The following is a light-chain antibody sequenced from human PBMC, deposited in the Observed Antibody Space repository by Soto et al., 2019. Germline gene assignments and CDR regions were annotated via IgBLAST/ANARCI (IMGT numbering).Light chain of an antibody. CDR2: LTS. Sequence: EIVLTQSSATLSSFPGDRVTLSCRASQAVNTRLAWYQHKPGQAPRLLIYLTSNRAAGIPARFSGSGSGTEFTLTISSLQSEDFAVYYCQQYNNWPPVTFGQGTRLEIK. J-gene: IGKJ5*01. V-gene: IGKV3D-15*01. CDR1: QAVNTR. CDR3: QQYNNWPPVT.